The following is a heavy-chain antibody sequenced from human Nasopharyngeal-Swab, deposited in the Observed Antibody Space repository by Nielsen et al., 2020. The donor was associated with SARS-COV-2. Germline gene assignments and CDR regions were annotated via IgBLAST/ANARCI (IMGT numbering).Heavy chain of an antibody. CDR3: ARAGTYYDFWSGSPGGMDV. CDR1: GYAFTSYD. CDR2: MNPNSGNT. J-gene: IGHJ6*02. D-gene: IGHD3-3*01. V-gene: IGHV1-8*01. Sequence: SVKVSCKASGYAFTSYDINWVRQATGQGLEWMGWMNPNSGNTGYAQKFQGRVTMTRNTSISTAYMELSSLRSEDTAVYYCARAGTYYDFWSGSPGGMDVWGQGTTVTVSS.